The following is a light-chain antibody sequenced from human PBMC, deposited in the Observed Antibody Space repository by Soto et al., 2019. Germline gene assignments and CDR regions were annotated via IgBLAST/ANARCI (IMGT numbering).Light chain of an antibody. J-gene: IGLJ3*02. CDR2: EVS. Sequence: QSVLTQPASVSGSPGQSITISCTGTSRDVGYYNYVSWYQHHPGKAPKLIIYEVSNRPSGVSNRFSGSKSGNTASLTISGLQAEDEADYYCSSYTTSSTQVFGGGTQLTVL. CDR3: SSYTTSSTQV. V-gene: IGLV2-14*01. CDR1: SRDVGYYNY.